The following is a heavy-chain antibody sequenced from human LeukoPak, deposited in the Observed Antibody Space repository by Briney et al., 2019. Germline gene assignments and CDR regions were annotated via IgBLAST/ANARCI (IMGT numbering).Heavy chain of an antibody. CDR1: GSTFTGNY. CDR2: IIPAVDEV. V-gene: IGHV1-69*02. Sequence: SVKVTCNGSGSTFTGNYKHRVRQDHAQGIKLMGRIIPAVDEVHYSQNFQGRVAITADKSTSTAYMELSSLRSEDTAVYFCATTIYCRTVSCLRNYYFDDWGQGTLVTVSS. CDR3: ATTIYCRTVSCLRNYYFDD. D-gene: IGHD2-2*01. J-gene: IGHJ4*01.